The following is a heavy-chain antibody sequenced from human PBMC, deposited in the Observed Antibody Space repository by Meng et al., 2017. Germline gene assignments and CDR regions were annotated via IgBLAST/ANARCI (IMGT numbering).Heavy chain of an antibody. CDR2: IYDSGRT. V-gene: IGHV4-4*02. D-gene: IGHD2/OR15-2a*01. CDR3: ARAGRFWD. J-gene: IGHJ4*02. CDR1: GGPISSSNW. Sequence: QRQGAGVRLELASGSLSPSCALSGGPISSSNWRSWVRQPPGKGLVWIGEIYDSGRTNNNPSLKSRVTISVAKSKNPFSLKLSYATAADTAVYYCARAGRFWDWGQGTLVTVSS.